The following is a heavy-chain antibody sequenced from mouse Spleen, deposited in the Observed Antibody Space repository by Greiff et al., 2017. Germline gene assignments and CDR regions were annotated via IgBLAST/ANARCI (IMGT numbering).Heavy chain of an antibody. CDR1: GYAFSSSW. V-gene: IGHV1-82*01. Sequence: VKLMESGPELVKPGASVKISCKASGYAFSSSWMNWVKQRPGQGLEWIGRIYPGDGDTNYNGKFKGKATLTADKSSSTAYMQLSSLTSVDSAVYFCARSTYGNYNYWGQGTTLTVSS. CDR2: IYPGDGDT. CDR3: ARSTYGNYNY. J-gene: IGHJ2*01. D-gene: IGHD2-10*02.